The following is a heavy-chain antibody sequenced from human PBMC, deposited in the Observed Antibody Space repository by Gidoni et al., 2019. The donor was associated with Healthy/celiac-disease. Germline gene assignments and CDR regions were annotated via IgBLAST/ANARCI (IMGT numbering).Heavy chain of an antibody. V-gene: IGHV3-9*01. CDR2: ISWHSGSI. J-gene: IGHJ4*02. D-gene: IGHD3-22*01. Sequence: EVQLVESGGGLVQPGRSLRLSCAASGFTFDDYAMHWVRQAPGKGLEWVSGISWHSGSIGYADSVKGRFTISRDNAKNSLYLQMNSLRAEDTALYYCAKDIRDPGYYDSSGYFENWGQGTLVTVSS. CDR1: GFTFDDYA. CDR3: AKDIRDPGYYDSSGYFEN.